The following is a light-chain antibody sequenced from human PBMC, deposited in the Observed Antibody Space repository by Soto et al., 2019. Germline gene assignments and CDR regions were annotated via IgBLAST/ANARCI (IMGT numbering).Light chain of an antibody. Sequence: QSALTRPPSASGSPGQSVTISCTGTSSDIGAYNYVSWYQQHPGKVPKLIIYEVTKRPSGVPDRFSASKSGNTASLTVSGLQAEDEADYYCSSHGGANNFYVFGTGTKVTVL. CDR2: EVT. V-gene: IGLV2-8*01. J-gene: IGLJ1*01. CDR3: SSHGGANNFYV. CDR1: SSDIGAYNY.